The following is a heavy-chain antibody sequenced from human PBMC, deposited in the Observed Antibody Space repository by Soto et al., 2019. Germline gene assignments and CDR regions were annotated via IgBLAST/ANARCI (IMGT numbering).Heavy chain of an antibody. CDR1: GDTFRNYA. Sequence: QGQLVQSGPEVKSLGSSVKVSCKASGDTFRNYAFSWVRQAPGQGLEWMGGIIPILGTADYAQRFQGRVTITADESTATADMELKSMRSEDTAVYFCARDRDDSSGYFSLWGRGTLVTVSS. CDR3: ARDRDDSSGYFSL. V-gene: IGHV1-69*11. J-gene: IGHJ2*01. D-gene: IGHD3-22*01. CDR2: IIPILGTA.